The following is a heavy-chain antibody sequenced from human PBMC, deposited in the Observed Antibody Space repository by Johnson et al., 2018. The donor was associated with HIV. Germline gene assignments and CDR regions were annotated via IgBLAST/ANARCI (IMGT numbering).Heavy chain of an antibody. CDR2: ISKDGSET. D-gene: IGHD5-12*01. J-gene: IGHJ3*02. CDR1: GFTYSNSC. V-gene: IGHV3-7*01. Sequence: VQLVESGGGLVQPGGSLRLSCAASGFTYSNSCLRWVRQAPGRGLEWVANISKDGSETHYVDSVKGRFTISRDNAKNSLYLQMNSLRAEDTAVYYCARDRPSKWLRSNDDAFDIWGQGTMVTVSS. CDR3: ARDRPSKWLRSNDDAFDI.